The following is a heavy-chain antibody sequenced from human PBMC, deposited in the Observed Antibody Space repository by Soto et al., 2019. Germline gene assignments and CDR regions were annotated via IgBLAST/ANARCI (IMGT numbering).Heavy chain of an antibody. CDR2: IIPIYGTA. CDR3: AKDRRADWQSYYYYAMDV. J-gene: IGHJ6*02. CDR1: GGVFGSFS. D-gene: IGHD2-21*01. Sequence: QVQLVQSGAEVRKPGSSVKVSCKASGGVFGSFSITWVRQAPGQGLEWIGGIIPIYGTANYAHNFQGRVTTTADTATNTAYMEVSSLGSEDTAVYYCAKDRRADWQSYYYYAMDVWGQGTTVIVSS. V-gene: IGHV1-69*06.